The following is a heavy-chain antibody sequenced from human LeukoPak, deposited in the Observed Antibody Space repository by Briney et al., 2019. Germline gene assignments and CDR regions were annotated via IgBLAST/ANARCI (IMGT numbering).Heavy chain of an antibody. V-gene: IGHV5-51*01. D-gene: IGHD6-13*01. CDR1: GYSFTSYW. CDR2: IYPGDLRV. Sequence: GESLKISCQGFGYSFTSYWIGWVRQMPGKGVEWMGVIYPGDLRVRYNPSFQGQVTISVDKSINTAYLQWVSLRASDSAMYCACRDLTSTWSFPWGQGTLVTVFS. J-gene: IGHJ5*02. CDR3: CRDLTSTWSFP.